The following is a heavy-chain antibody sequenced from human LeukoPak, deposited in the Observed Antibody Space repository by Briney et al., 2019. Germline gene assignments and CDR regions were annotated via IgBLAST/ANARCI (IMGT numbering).Heavy chain of an antibody. V-gene: IGHV1-18*01. Sequence: ASVKVSCKASGYTFTSYGISWVRQAPGQGPEWMGWISAYNGNTNYAQKLQGRVTMTTDTSTSTAYMELRSLRSDDTAVYYCARSPITMVRGVIGWFDPWGQGTLVTVSS. D-gene: IGHD3-10*01. CDR3: ARSPITMVRGVIGWFDP. CDR1: GYTFTSYG. CDR2: ISAYNGNT. J-gene: IGHJ5*02.